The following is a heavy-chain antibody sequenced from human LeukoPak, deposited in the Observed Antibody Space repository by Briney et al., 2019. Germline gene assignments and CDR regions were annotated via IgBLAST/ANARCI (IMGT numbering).Heavy chain of an antibody. V-gene: IGHV4-59*01. Sequence: LETLSLTCTVSGGSISSYYWSWIRQPPGKGLEWIGYIYYTGSTNYNPSLKSRVTISVDTSKNQFSLKLSSVTAADTAVYYCARGLHAVDYWGQGTLVTVSS. CDR2: IYYTGST. CDR3: ARGLHAVDY. J-gene: IGHJ4*02. CDR1: GGSISSYY.